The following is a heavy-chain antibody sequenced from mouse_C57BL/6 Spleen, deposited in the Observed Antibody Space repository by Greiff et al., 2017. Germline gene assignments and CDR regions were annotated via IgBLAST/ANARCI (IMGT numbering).Heavy chain of an antibody. J-gene: IGHJ2*01. CDR1: GYSITSGYD. V-gene: IGHV3-1*01. CDR3: ARGDYYGSSFDY. Sequence: EVKLQESGPGMVKPSQSLSLTCTVTGYSITSGYDWHWIRHFPGNKLEWMGYISYSGSTNYNPSLKSRISITHDTSKNHFFLKLNSVTTEDTATYYCARGDYYGSSFDYWGQGTTLTVPS. CDR2: ISYSGST. D-gene: IGHD1-1*01.